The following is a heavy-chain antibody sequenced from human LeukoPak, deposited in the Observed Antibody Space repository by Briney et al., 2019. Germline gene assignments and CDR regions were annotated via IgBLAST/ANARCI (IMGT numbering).Heavy chain of an antibody. CDR1: GFTFSSYA. D-gene: IGHD3-16*01. CDR2: ISYDGSNE. J-gene: IGHJ4*02. Sequence: GRSLRLSCAASGFTFSSYAIHWVRQAPGKGLEWVAVISYDGSNEYYADSVKGRFTISRDNSKNTLYLQMNSLRAEDTAVYYCARDPHLYSRNYFDYSGQGTLVTVSS. CDR3: ARDPHLYSRNYFDY. V-gene: IGHV3-30*04.